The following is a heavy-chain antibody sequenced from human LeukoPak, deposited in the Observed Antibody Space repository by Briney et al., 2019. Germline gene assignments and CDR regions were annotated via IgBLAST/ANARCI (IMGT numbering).Heavy chain of an antibody. Sequence: SETLSLTCTVSGGSISSYYWSWIRQPAGKGLEWIGRIYTSGSTNYNPSLKSRVAMSVDTSKNQFSLKLSSVTAADTAVYYCARSRRRGSGWQKYYYYYMDVWGKGTTVTISS. D-gene: IGHD6-19*01. CDR1: GGSISSYY. CDR2: IYTSGST. CDR3: ARSRRRGSGWQKYYYYYMDV. V-gene: IGHV4-4*07. J-gene: IGHJ6*03.